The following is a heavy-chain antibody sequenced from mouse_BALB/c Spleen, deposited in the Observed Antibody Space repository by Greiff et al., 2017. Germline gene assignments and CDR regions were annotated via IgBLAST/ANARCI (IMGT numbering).Heavy chain of an antibody. J-gene: IGHJ4*01. Sequence: EVQLQQSGPELVKPGASVKISCKASGYTFTDYNMHWVKQSHGKSLEWIGYIYPYNGGTGYNQKFKSKATLTVDNSSSTAYMELRSLTSEDSAVYYCARGPLWSRPMDYWGQGTSVTVSS. V-gene: IGHV1S29*02. CDR1: GYTFTDYN. CDR3: ARGPLWSRPMDY. D-gene: IGHD1-1*02. CDR2: IYPYNGGT.